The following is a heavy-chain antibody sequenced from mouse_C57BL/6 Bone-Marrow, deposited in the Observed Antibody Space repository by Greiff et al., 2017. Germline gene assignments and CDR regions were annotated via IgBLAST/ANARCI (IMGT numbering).Heavy chain of an antibody. Sequence: DVMLVESGGGLVKPGGSLKLSCAASGFTFSSYAMSWVRQTPEKRLEWVATISDGGSYTYYPDNVKGRFTISRDNAKNNLYLQMSHLKSEDTAMYYCARDYYYGSSYEEDAMDYWGQGTSVTVSS. D-gene: IGHD1-1*01. J-gene: IGHJ4*01. CDR3: ARDYYYGSSYEEDAMDY. CDR1: GFTFSSYA. CDR2: ISDGGSYT. V-gene: IGHV5-4*01.